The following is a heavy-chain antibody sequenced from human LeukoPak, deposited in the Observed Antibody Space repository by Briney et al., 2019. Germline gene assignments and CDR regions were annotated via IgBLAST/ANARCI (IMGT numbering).Heavy chain of an antibody. V-gene: IGHV5-51*01. CDR2: IYPGDSET. D-gene: IGHD3-10*01. CDR3: AKFHYYYGSGIFDAFDI. J-gene: IGHJ3*02. CDR1: GYSFISNW. Sequence: GESLKISCKGSGYSFISNWIGWVRQMPGKGLEWMGIIYPGDSETRYSPSFQGLVTISADKSISTAYLQWSSLRASDTAMYYCAKFHYYYGSGIFDAFDIWGQGTMVTVPS.